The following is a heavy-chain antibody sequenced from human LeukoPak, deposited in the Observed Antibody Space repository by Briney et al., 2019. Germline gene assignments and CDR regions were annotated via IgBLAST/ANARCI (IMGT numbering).Heavy chain of an antibody. CDR1: GGSISSSSYY. CDR2: IYYSGST. V-gene: IGHV4-39*07. D-gene: IGHD3-9*01. J-gene: IGHJ6*02. CDR3: ARVRGVYYDILTGYYDNYYYGMDV. Sequence: SETLSLTCTVSGGSISSSSYYWGWIRQPPGKGLEWIGSIYYSGSTYYNPSLKSRVTISVDTSKNQFSLKLSSVTAADTAVYYCARVRGVYYDILTGYYDNYYYGMDVWGQGTTVTVSS.